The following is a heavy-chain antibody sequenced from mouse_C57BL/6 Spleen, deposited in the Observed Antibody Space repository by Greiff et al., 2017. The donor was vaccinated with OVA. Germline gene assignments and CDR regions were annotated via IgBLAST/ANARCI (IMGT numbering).Heavy chain of an antibody. J-gene: IGHJ4*01. D-gene: IGHD1-1*01. CDR3: ARWGTTVVPYAMDY. CDR1: GYSFTGYY. V-gene: IGHV1-42*01. Sequence: VQLQQSGPELVKPGASVKISCKASGYSFTGYYMNWVKQSPEKSLEWIGEINPSTGGTTYNQKFKAKATLTVDKSSSTAYMQLKSLTSEDSAVYYCARWGTTVVPYAMDYWGQGTSVTVSS. CDR2: INPSTGGT.